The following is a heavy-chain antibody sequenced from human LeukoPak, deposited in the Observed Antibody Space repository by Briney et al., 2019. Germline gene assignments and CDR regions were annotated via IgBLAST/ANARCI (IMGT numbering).Heavy chain of an antibody. Sequence: GASVKVSCKVSGYTLTELSMHWVRQAPGKGLEWMGGFDPEDGETIYARKFQGRVTMTEETSTDTAYMELSSLRSEDTAVYYCATAYYDILTGYYRGDWFDPWGQGTLVTVSS. J-gene: IGHJ5*02. CDR3: ATAYYDILTGYYRGDWFDP. V-gene: IGHV1-24*01. CDR2: FDPEDGET. CDR1: GYTLTELS. D-gene: IGHD3-9*01.